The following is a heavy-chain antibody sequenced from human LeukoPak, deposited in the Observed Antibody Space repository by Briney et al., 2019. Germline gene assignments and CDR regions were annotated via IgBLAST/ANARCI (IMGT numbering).Heavy chain of an antibody. V-gene: IGHV4-31*03. Sequence: SQTLSLTCTVSGGSISSGGYYWSWIRQHPGNGLEWIGYIYYSGSTYYNPSLKSRVTISVDTSKNQFSLKLSSVTAADTAIYYCARENPSGYYNRPIDYWGQGTLVTVSS. CDR2: IYYSGST. J-gene: IGHJ4*02. D-gene: IGHD3-22*01. CDR3: ARENPSGYYNRPIDY. CDR1: GGSISSGGYY.